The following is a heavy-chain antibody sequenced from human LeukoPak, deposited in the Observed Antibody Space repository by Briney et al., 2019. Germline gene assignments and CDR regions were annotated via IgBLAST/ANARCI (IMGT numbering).Heavy chain of an antibody. CDR3: ARDGSGVLRYFDWLGRDDAFDI. CDR2: ISSSSSTI. CDR1: GFTFSSYS. Sequence: GGSLRLSCAASGFTFSSYSMNWVRQAPRKGLEWVSYISSSSSTIYYADSVKGRFTISRDNAKNSLYLQMNSLRAEDTAVYYCARDGSGVLRYFDWLGRDDAFDIWGQGTMVTVSS. J-gene: IGHJ3*02. V-gene: IGHV3-48*01. D-gene: IGHD3-9*01.